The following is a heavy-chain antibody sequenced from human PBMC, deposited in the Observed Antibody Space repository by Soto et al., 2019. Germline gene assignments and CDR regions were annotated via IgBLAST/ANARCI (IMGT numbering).Heavy chain of an antibody. Sequence: EVRLVESGGGLVKPGGSLRLSCAASGFTFSSYNMNWVRQAPGKGLEWVSSITGSSSYIYYADSMKGRLTISRDNAQNSRYLQMNSLRAEDTAVYYCARDRGYSGYDYYGMDVWGQGTTVTVTS. D-gene: IGHD5-12*01. CDR1: GFTFSSYN. CDR2: ITGSSSYI. J-gene: IGHJ6*02. CDR3: ARDRGYSGYDYYGMDV. V-gene: IGHV3-21*01.